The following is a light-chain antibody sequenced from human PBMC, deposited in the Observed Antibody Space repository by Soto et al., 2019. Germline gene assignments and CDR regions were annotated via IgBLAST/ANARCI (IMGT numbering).Light chain of an antibody. Sequence: EIVMTQSPATLSVSPGERATLSCRASQSVSSNLAWYQQKPGQAPRLLIYGASTRATGIPARFSGSGSGTEFTLTLSSLQSEDFAVYYCQQYHNWPFTFGPGTTVDIK. V-gene: IGKV3-15*01. CDR1: QSVSSN. CDR3: QQYHNWPFT. CDR2: GAS. J-gene: IGKJ3*01.